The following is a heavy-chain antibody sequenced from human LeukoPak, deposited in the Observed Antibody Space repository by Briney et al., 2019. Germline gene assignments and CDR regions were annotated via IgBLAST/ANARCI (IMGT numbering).Heavy chain of an antibody. Sequence: GGSLRLSCAASGFTFSSYAMHWVRQAPGKGLEWVAVISYDGSNKYYADSVKGRFTISRDNSKSTLYLQMNSLRAEDTAVYYCASTTVTTVPVYWGQGTLVTVSS. V-gene: IGHV3-30*04. CDR2: ISYDGSNK. D-gene: IGHD4-17*01. J-gene: IGHJ4*02. CDR3: ASTTVTTVPVY. CDR1: GFTFSSYA.